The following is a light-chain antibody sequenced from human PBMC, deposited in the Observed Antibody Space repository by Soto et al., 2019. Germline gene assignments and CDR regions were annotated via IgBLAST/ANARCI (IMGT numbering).Light chain of an antibody. CDR1: SSDGGKYNF. Sequence: QSALTQPASVSGSPGQSITISCTGTSSDGGKYNFVSWYRQHPGKVPKLIIFEVTKRPSGVSNRFSGSRSGNPASLTISGLQAEDEADYYCCLYGGSSNYVVFGGGTKLTVL. CDR3: CLYGGSSNYVV. V-gene: IGLV2-23*02. CDR2: EVT. J-gene: IGLJ2*01.